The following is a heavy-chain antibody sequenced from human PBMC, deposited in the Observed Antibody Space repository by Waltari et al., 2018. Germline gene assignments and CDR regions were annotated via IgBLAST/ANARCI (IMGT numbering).Heavy chain of an antibody. D-gene: IGHD1-1*01. CDR1: GGTLSDYP. CDR2: IIPIFGKA. CDR3: ARDDATTGHLDS. J-gene: IGHJ4*02. Sequence: QVQMVQSGAEVKKPGSSVEVSCKTSGGTLSDYPINWVRQAPGQGLEWMGRIIPIFGKANYAQKFQGRVTFTADKSTHTAYMEVSGLTSEDTALYYCARDDATTGHLDSWGQGTPVTISS. V-gene: IGHV1-69*08.